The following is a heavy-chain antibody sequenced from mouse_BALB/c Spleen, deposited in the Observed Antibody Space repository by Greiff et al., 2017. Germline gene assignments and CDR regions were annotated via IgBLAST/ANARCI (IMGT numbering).Heavy chain of an antibody. CDR1: GFTFSSFG. V-gene: IGHV5-17*02. Sequence: EVQGVESGGGLVQPGGSRKLSCAASGFTFSSFGMHWVRQAPEKGLEWVAYISSGSSTIYYADTVKGRCTISRDNPKNTLFLQMTSLRSEDTAMYYCARGGKYGNYGDYWGQGTTLTVSS. D-gene: IGHD2-1*01. CDR3: ARGGKYGNYGDY. CDR2: ISSGSSTI. J-gene: IGHJ2*01.